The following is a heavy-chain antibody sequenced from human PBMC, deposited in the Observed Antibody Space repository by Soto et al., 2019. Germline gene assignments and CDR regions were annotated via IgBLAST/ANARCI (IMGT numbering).Heavy chain of an antibody. Sequence: ASVKFSCKASGYTFTSYGISWVRQAPGQGLEWMGWISAYNGNTNYAQKLQGRVTMTTDTSTSTAYVELRSLRSDDTAVYYCARANYDFWSGYSVSLLEYGMDVWGQGTTVTVSS. CDR1: GYTFTSYG. J-gene: IGHJ6*02. D-gene: IGHD3-3*01. CDR3: ARANYDFWSGYSVSLLEYGMDV. V-gene: IGHV1-18*04. CDR2: ISAYNGNT.